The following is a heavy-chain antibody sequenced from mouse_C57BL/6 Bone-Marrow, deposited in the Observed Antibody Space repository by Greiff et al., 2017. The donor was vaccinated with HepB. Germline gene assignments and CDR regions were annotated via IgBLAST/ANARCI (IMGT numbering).Heavy chain of an antibody. D-gene: IGHD3-1*01. J-gene: IGHJ3*01. CDR1: GFTFSSYG. V-gene: IGHV5-6*01. CDR2: ISSGGSYT. CDR3: ARPGYVAWFAY. Sequence: VQLKESGGDLVKPGGSLKLSCAASGFTFSSYGMSWVRQTPDKRLEWVATISSGGSYTYYPDSVKGRFIISRDNAKNTLYLQMSSLKSEDTAMYYCARPGYVAWFAYWGQGTLVTVSA.